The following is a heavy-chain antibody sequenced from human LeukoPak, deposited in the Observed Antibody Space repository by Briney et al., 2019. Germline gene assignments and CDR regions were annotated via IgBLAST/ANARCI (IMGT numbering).Heavy chain of an antibody. D-gene: IGHD3-22*01. CDR2: ISGSGGST. CDR1: GFTFSSYA. V-gene: IGHV3-23*01. CDR3: ARGPRHYYDSSGYY. J-gene: IGHJ4*02. Sequence: GGSLRLSCAASGFTFSSYAMSWVRQAPGKGLEWVSAISGSGGSTYYADSVKGRFTISRDNSNNTLYLQMNSLRAEDTAVYYCARGPRHYYDSSGYYWGQGTLVTVSS.